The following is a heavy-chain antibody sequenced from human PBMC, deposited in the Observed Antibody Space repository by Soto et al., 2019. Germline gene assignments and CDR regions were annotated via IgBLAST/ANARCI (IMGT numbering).Heavy chain of an antibody. CDR3: ARDGTDSSSSGYYGMDV. CDR1: GYTFTSYA. D-gene: IGHD6-6*01. J-gene: IGHJ6*02. CDR2: INAGNGNT. V-gene: IGHV1-3*01. Sequence: ASVKVSCKASGYTFTSYAMHWVRQAPGQRLEWMGWINAGNGNTKYSQKFQGRVTITADESTSTAYMELSSLRSEDTAVYYCARDGTDSSSSGYYGMDVWGQGTTVTVSS.